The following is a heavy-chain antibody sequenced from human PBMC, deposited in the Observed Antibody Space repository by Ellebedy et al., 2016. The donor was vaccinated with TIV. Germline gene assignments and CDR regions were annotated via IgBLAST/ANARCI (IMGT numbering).Heavy chain of an antibody. J-gene: IGHJ6*02. Sequence: AASVKVSCTASGCTFSPYAITWVRQAPGQGLELLGGILPISDTAIYAQKFQGRVTITADDSTATAYMELNSLRSEDTAVYFCARVLDGYSHARPQDVWGQGTTVTVSS. CDR1: GCTFSPYA. CDR2: ILPISDTA. CDR3: ARVLDGYSHARPQDV. D-gene: IGHD5-24*01. V-gene: IGHV1-69*13.